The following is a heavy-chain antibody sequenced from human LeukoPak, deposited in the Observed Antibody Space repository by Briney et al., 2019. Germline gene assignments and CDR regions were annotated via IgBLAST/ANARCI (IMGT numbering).Heavy chain of an antibody. J-gene: IGHJ4*02. CDR2: INHSGTT. D-gene: IGHD6-19*01. CDR1: GGSFSGYY. Sequence: SETLSLTCAVYGGSFSGYYWNWIRRPPGKGLEWIGEINHSGTTNYNPSLKSRVTISVDKSKNQFSLKLSSVTAADTAVYYCARVTAVAGYFDYWGQGTLVTVSS. CDR3: ARVTAVAGYFDY. V-gene: IGHV4-34*01.